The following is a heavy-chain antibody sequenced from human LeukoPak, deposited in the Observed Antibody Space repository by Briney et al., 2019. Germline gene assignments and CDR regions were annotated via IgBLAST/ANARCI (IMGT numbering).Heavy chain of an antibody. D-gene: IGHD5-24*01. CDR3: ARGEGSEIIDY. Sequence: SETLSLTCTVSGGSISSYYWSWIRQPPGKGLEWIGYIYYSGSTNYNPPLKSRVTISVDTSKNQFSLKLSSVTAADTAVYYCARGEGSEIIDYWGQGTLVTVSS. V-gene: IGHV4-59*01. CDR1: GGSISSYY. J-gene: IGHJ4*02. CDR2: IYYSGST.